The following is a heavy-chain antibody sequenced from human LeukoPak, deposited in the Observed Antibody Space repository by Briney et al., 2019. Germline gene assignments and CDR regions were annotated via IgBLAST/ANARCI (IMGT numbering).Heavy chain of an antibody. J-gene: IGHJ4*02. CDR1: GGSISSSNW. CDR2: IYHSGII. V-gene: IGHV4-4*02. D-gene: IGHD1-26*01. CDR3: ARGLVIAVTGWGQWELPPAGHDY. Sequence: PSGTLSLTCAVSGGSISSSNWWSWVRQPPGKGLEWIGDIYHSGIINYNPSLKSRVTISIDKSKNQFFRKLSSVTAADTAVYYCARGLVIAVTGWGQWELPPAGHDYWGQGTLVTVSS.